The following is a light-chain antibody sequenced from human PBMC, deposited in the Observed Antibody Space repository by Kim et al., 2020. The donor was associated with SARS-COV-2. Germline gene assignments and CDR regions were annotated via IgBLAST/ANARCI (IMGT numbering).Light chain of an antibody. CDR3: QQYNNWPLT. Sequence: VYPGERATLSCRASQSVSSNLAWYQQKPGQAPRLLIYGASTRATGIPARFSGSGSGTEFTLTISSLQSEDFAVYYCQQYNNWPLTFGGGTKVDIK. V-gene: IGKV3-15*01. J-gene: IGKJ4*01. CDR2: GAS. CDR1: QSVSSN.